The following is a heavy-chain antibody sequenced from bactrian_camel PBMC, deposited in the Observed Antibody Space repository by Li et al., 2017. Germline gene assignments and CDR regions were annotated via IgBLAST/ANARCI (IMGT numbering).Heavy chain of an antibody. V-gene: IGHV3S6*01. CDR3: ATRRGFLGCYAGSWCYDCLAN. J-gene: IGHJ4*01. D-gene: IGHD3*01. Sequence: VQLVESGGESVQAGGSLRLSCAASGFPFTTYSMGWFRQAPGKEREGVACIYSGGIAIDYAASVKGRFTISKDNAKNTLYLQMSKLKAEDTAVYYCATRRGFLGCYAGSWCYDCLANWGQGTQVTVS. CDR1: GFPFTTYS. CDR2: IYSGGIAI.